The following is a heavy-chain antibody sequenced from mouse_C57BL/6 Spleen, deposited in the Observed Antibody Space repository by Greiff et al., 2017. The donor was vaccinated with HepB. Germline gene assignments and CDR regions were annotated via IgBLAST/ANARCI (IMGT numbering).Heavy chain of an antibody. Sequence: VQLQQSGAELVRPGSSVKMSCKTSGYTFTSYGINWVKQRPGQGLEWIGYIYIGNGYTEYNEKFKGKATLTSDTSSSTAYMQLSSLTSEDSAIYFCARGATVVATTFYWYFDVWGTGTTVTVSS. CDR3: ARGATVVATTFYWYFDV. J-gene: IGHJ1*03. CDR2: IYIGNGYT. CDR1: GYTFTSYG. D-gene: IGHD1-1*01. V-gene: IGHV1-58*01.